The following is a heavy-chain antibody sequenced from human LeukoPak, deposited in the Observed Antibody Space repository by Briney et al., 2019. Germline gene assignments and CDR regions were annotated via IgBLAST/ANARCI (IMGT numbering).Heavy chain of an antibody. D-gene: IGHD3-10*01. Sequence: GGSLRLSCAASGFTFSNYWMHWVRQAPGKGLVWVSRIKTDGSGADYADSGKGRFTISRDNAKNTLYLQINSLRAEDTAVYYCTRDLVYGSGSSDYWGQGPLVTVSS. J-gene: IGHJ4*02. CDR3: TRDLVYGSGSSDY. CDR1: GFTFSNYW. CDR2: IKTDGSGA. V-gene: IGHV3-74*01.